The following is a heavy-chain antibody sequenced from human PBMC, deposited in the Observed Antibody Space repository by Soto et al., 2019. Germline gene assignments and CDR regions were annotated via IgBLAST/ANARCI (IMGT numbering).Heavy chain of an antibody. CDR2: IRSKAYGGTT. Sequence: GGSLRLSCTASGFTFGDYAMSWFRQAPGKGLEWVGFIRSKAYGGTTEYAASVKGRFTISRDDSKSIAYLQMNSLKTEDTAVYYCTREGDYFDYYYYMDVWGKGTTVTVSS. J-gene: IGHJ6*03. V-gene: IGHV3-49*03. CDR3: TREGDYFDYYYYMDV. CDR1: GFTFGDYA. D-gene: IGHD3-16*01.